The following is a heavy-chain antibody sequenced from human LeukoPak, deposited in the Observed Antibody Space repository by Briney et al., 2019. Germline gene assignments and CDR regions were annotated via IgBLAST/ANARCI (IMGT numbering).Heavy chain of an antibody. V-gene: IGHV1-2*02. J-gene: IGHJ6*02. CDR2: INPNSGGT. CDR1: GYTFTGYY. Sequence: ASVKVSCKASGYTFTGYYMHWVRQAPGQGLEWMGWINPNSGGTNYAQKFQGRVTMTRDTSMSTAYMELSRLRSDDTAVYYCAREGIQPWFSESPYYYYGMDVWGQGTTVTVSS. D-gene: IGHD5-18*01. CDR3: AREGIQPWFSESPYYYYGMDV.